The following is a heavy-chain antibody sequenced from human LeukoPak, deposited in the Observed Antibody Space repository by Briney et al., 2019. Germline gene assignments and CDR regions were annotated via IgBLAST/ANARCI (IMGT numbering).Heavy chain of an antibody. CDR2: IYTSGST. CDR1: GGSISSYY. CDR3: ARDGIVVVPAAIAANWFDP. J-gene: IGHJ5*02. Sequence: SETLSLTCTASGGSISSYYWRWIRQPAGQGLEWIGRIYTSGSTNYNPSLKSRGTMSVDAFKNQFSLKLSYVTDADTAVYYCARDGIVVVPAAIAANWFDPWGQGTLVTVSS. V-gene: IGHV4-4*07. D-gene: IGHD2-2*01.